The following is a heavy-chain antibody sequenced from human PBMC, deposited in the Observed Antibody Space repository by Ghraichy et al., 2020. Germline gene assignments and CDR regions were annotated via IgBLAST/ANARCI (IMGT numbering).Heavy chain of an antibody. CDR3: ARITYYYDSSGYYSGWFDP. CDR2: IYYSGST. V-gene: IGHV4-39*01. J-gene: IGHJ5*02. Sequence: PETLSLTCTVSGGSISSSSYYWGWIRQPPGKGLEWIGSIYYSGSTYYNPSLKSLVTISVDTSKNQFSLKLSPVTAADTAVYYCARITYYYDSSGYYSGWFDPWGQGTLVTVSS. CDR1: GGSISSSSYY. D-gene: IGHD3-22*01.